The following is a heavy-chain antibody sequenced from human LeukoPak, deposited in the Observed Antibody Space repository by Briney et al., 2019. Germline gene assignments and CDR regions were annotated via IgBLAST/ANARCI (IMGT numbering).Heavy chain of an antibody. J-gene: IGHJ4*02. CDR1: GFTFNRYA. V-gene: IGHV3-30*18. D-gene: IGHD1-14*01. CDR3: AKASNNHGLGGTVEY. Sequence: GGSLRLSCADSGFTFNRYAMHWVRQAPGKGLEWVAVISYDGSNKFYADSVKGRLAISRDNSKNTLYLQMNSLRTEDTAVYYCAKASNNHGLGGTVEYWGQGTLVTVSS. CDR2: ISYDGSNK.